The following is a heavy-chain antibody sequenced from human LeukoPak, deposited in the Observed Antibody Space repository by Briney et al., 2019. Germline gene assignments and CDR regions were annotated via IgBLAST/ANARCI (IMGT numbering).Heavy chain of an antibody. J-gene: IGHJ4*02. CDR2: ITTDTTIT. CDR3: FKEGGGE. CDR1: GFIFSNDA. Sequence: GGSLRLSCAASGFIFSNDAMRGVRQAPGKGLEWVSYITTDTTITKYADSVKGRFTISRDNYKNTLSLQMNSLRAEDTAVYYCFKEGGGEWGRGTLVTVSS. V-gene: IGHV3-23*03. D-gene: IGHD2-15*01.